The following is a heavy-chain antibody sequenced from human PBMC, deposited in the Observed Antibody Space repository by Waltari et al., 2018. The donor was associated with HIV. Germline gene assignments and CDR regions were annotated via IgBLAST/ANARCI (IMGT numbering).Heavy chain of an antibody. Sequence: QVHLVQSGPVAQRPGASVKISCKAYGYTFINFDVNWLRQAAGPGPEWLGRMNRNSGKIASPYIFEDRVTRTRDISADTAYMERSGLAPEDTAIYYCARNSRGKGNRYFYYGLDVWGQGTPVTV. D-gene: IGHD3-9*01. CDR1: GYTFINFD. J-gene: IGHJ6*02. V-gene: IGHV1-8*02. CDR2: MNRNSGKI. CDR3: ARNSRGKGNRYFYYGLDV.